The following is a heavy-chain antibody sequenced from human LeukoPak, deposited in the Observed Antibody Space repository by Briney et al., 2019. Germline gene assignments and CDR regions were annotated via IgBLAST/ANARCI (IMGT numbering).Heavy chain of an antibody. CDR2: IIPIFGTA. CDR3: ATASHSSGWYGFDY. D-gene: IGHD6-19*01. Sequence: ASVKVSCKASGGTFSSYAISWVRQAPGQGLEWMGGIIPIFGTAIYAQKFQGRVTMTEDTSTDTAYMELSSLRSEDTAVYYCATASHSSGWYGFDYWGQGTLVTVSS. J-gene: IGHJ4*02. V-gene: IGHV1-69*06. CDR1: GGTFSSYA.